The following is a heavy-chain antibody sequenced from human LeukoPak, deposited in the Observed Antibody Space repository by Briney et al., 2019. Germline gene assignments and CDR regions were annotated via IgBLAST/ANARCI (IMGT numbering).Heavy chain of an antibody. Sequence: SETLSLTCAVYGGSFSGYYWSWIRQPPGKGLEWIGEINHSGSTNYNPSLKSRVTISVDTSKNQFSLKLSSVTAADTAVYYCARLEGRGSGSYRYYYYGMDVWGQGTTVTVSS. CDR3: ARLEGRGSGSYRYYYYGMDV. V-gene: IGHV4-34*01. J-gene: IGHJ6*02. CDR1: GGSFSGYY. D-gene: IGHD3-10*01. CDR2: INHSGST.